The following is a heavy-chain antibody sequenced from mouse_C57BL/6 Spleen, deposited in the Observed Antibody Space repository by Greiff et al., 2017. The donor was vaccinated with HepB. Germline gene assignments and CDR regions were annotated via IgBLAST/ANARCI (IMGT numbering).Heavy chain of an antibody. CDR3: ARRRVTGNFDY. CDR1: GYTFTSYW. V-gene: IGHV1-55*01. CDR2: IYPGSGST. D-gene: IGHD4-1*01. Sequence: QVHVKQPGAELVKPGASVKMSCKASGYTFTSYWITWVKQRPGQGLEWIGDIYPGSGSTNYNEKFKSKATLTVDTSSSTAYMQLSSLTSEDSAVYYCARRRVTGNFDYWGQGTTLTVSS. J-gene: IGHJ2*01.